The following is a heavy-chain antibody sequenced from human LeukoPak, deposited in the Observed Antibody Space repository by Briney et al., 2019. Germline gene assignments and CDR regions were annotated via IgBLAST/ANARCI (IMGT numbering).Heavy chain of an antibody. D-gene: IGHD3-16*01. Sequence: SETLSLTCTVSGGSISSSSYYWGWIRQPPGKGLEWIGSIYYSGRTYYNPSLKSRVTISVDTSKNQFSLKLSSVTAADTAVYYCARRGSGYWYFDLWGRGTLVTVSS. CDR1: GGSISSSSYY. V-gene: IGHV4-39*01. J-gene: IGHJ2*01. CDR3: ARRGSGYWYFDL. CDR2: IYYSGRT.